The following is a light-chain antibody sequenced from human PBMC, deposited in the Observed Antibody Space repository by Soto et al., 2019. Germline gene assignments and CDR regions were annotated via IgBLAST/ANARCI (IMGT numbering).Light chain of an antibody. CDR3: QVWDISTDPNYV. CDR2: DDR. V-gene: IGLV3-21*02. J-gene: IGLJ1*01. Sequence: SYELTQPPSVSVAPGQTARITCGGNSIGSKSVHWYQQKPGQAPVLVVYDDRDRPSGIPERLSGSNSENTATLTISRVEAGDEADYYCQVWDISTDPNYVFGPGTKVTV. CDR1: SIGSKS.